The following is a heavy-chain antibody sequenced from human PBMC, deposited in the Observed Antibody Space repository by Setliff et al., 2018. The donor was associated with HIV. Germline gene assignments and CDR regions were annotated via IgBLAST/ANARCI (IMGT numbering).Heavy chain of an antibody. Sequence: NPSETLSLTCGVYGGSFIGYYWSWIRQLPGKGLEWIGYIYYSGSTYYNPSLKSRVTISLDTSKNHYSLNLTSVTAADTAVYYCARAAWDYYDTTLLGGSFDPWGQGTLVTVSS. J-gene: IGHJ5*02. V-gene: IGHV4-31*11. CDR1: GGSFIGYY. D-gene: IGHD3-22*01. CDR2: IYYSGST. CDR3: ARAAWDYYDTTLLGGSFDP.